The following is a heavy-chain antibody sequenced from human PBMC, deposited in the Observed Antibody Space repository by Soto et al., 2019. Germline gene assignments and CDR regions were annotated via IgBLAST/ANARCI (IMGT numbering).Heavy chain of an antibody. D-gene: IGHD3-3*01. CDR2: IWYDGSNK. J-gene: IGHJ6*02. Sequence: GGSLRLSCAASGFTFSSYGMHWVRQAPGKGLEWVAVIWYDGSNKYYADSVKGRFTISRDNSKNTLYLQMNSLRVEDTAVYYCARDPAYYDFWSGYYTYYYYGMDVWGQGTTVTVSS. CDR1: GFTFSSYG. CDR3: ARDPAYYDFWSGYYTYYYYGMDV. V-gene: IGHV3-33*01.